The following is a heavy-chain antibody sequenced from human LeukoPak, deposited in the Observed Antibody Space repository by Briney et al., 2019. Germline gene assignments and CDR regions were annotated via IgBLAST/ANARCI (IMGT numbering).Heavy chain of an antibody. CDR3: ATYSTGFDI. J-gene: IGHJ3*02. D-gene: IGHD6-19*01. Sequence: KPSETLSLTCAVYGGSFSDYYWTWIRQPPGKGLEWIGEINHRGSTHYNPSLKSRVTISVDTSKKQFSLKLSSVTAADTAVYYCATYSTGFDIRGQGTVVTVSS. CDR1: GGSFSDYY. CDR2: INHRGST. V-gene: IGHV4-34*01.